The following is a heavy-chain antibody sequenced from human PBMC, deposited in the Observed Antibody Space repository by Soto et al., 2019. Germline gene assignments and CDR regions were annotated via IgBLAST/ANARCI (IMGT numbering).Heavy chain of an antibody. CDR2: IYPGDSDT. V-gene: IGHV5-51*01. D-gene: IGHD1-1*01. J-gene: IGHJ6*02. Sequence: AGESLKISCKGSGYSFTSYWIGWVRQMPGKGLEWMGIIYPGDSDTRYGPSFQGQVTISADKSISTAYLQWSSLKASDTAMYYCARQETGTTGLMDVWGQGTTVTVSS. CDR1: GYSFTSYW. CDR3: ARQETGTTGLMDV.